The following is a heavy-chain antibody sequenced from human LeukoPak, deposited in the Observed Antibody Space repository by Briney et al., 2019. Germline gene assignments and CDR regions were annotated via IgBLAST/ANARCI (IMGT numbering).Heavy chain of an antibody. Sequence: ASVKVSCKASGYTFTSYGISWVRQAPGQGLEWMGWISAYNGNTNYAQKLQGRVTMTTDTSTSPAYMELRSLISDDPAVYYCARSYDSSGYWKARFDYWGQGTLVTVSS. CDR2: ISAYNGNT. CDR3: ARSYDSSGYWKARFDY. CDR1: GYTFTSYG. D-gene: IGHD3-22*01. V-gene: IGHV1-18*01. J-gene: IGHJ4*02.